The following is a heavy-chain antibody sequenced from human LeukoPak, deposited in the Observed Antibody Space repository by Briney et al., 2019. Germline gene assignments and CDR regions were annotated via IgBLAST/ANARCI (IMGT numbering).Heavy chain of an antibody. J-gene: IGHJ6*02. CDR1: GFTFSSYA. Sequence: PGRSLRLACAACGFTFSSYAMHWVRQAPGKGLEWLAVISYDGSNKYYADSVKGRFTISRDNSKNTLYLQMNSLRAEDTAVYYCARDRQGMDTAMVTPWGSNYYYGMDVWGQGTTVTVSS. CDR2: ISYDGSNK. V-gene: IGHV3-30-3*01. D-gene: IGHD5-18*01. CDR3: ARDRQGMDTAMVTPWGSNYYYGMDV.